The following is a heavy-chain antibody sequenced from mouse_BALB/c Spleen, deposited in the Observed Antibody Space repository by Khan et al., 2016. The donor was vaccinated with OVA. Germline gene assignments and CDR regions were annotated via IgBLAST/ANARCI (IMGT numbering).Heavy chain of an antibody. D-gene: IGHD2-3*01. J-gene: IGHJ4*01. CDR2: ILPGSGST. V-gene: IGHV1-9*01. Sequence: VQGVESGAELMKPGASVKISCKATGYTFSNYWIEWVKQRPGHGLEWIGEILPGSGSTNYNEKFKGKATFTADTSSNTAYMQLSSLTSEDSAVYYCARGWLLRSMDYWGQGTSVTVSS. CDR3: ARGWLLRSMDY. CDR1: GYTFSNYW.